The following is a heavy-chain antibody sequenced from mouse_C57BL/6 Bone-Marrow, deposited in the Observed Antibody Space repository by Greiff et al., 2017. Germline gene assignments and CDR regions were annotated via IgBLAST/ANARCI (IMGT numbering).Heavy chain of an antibody. CDR3: TRLWDGAMDY. J-gene: IGHJ4*01. Sequence: EVKLMESGGGLVQPGGSLKLSCAASGFTFSDYGMAWVRQAPRKGPEWVAFISNLAYSIYYADTVTGRFTISRENAKNTLYLEMSSLWSEDTAMDYCTRLWDGAMDYWGQGTSVTVSS. CDR2: ISNLAYSI. D-gene: IGHD4-1*01. CDR1: GFTFSDYG. V-gene: IGHV5-15*01.